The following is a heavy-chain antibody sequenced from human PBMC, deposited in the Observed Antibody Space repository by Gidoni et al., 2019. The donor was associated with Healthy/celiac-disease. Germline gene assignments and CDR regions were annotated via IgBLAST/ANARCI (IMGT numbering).Heavy chain of an antibody. J-gene: IGHJ4*02. CDR2: IWYDGSNK. CDR1: GFTFSSYG. V-gene: IGHV3-33*01. Sequence: QVQLVESGGGVVQPGRSLRLSCAASGFTFSSYGMHWVRQAPGKGLEWVAVIWYDGSNKYYADSVKGRFTISRDNSKNTLYLQMNSLRAEDTAVYYCARDLSGYYSPLDYWGQGTLVTVSS. D-gene: IGHD3-22*01. CDR3: ARDLSGYYSPLDY.